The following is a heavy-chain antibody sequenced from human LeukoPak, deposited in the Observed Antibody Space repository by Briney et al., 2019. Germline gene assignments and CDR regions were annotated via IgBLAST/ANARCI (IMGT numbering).Heavy chain of an antibody. CDR2: INHSGST. Sequence: SETLSLTCAVYGGSFSGYYWSRIRQPPGKGLEWIGEINHSGSTNYNPSLKSRVTISVDTSKNQFSLKLSSVTAADTAVYYCARPYYYGSGTNYYYMDVWGKGTTVTISS. CDR1: GGSFSGYY. V-gene: IGHV4-34*01. D-gene: IGHD3-10*01. CDR3: ARPYYYGSGTNYYYMDV. J-gene: IGHJ6*03.